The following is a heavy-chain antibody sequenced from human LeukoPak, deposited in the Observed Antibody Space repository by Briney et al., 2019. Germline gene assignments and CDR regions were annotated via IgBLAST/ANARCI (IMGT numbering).Heavy chain of an antibody. CDR1: GGSISSYY. CDR3: ARDLAIFGSDAFDI. Sequence: SETLSLTCTVSGGSISSYYWSWIRQPPGKGLEWIGYIYYSGSTNYNPSLKSRVTISVDTSKNQFSLKLSSVTAADTAVYYCARDLAIFGSDAFDIWGQGTMVTVSS. CDR2: IYYSGST. D-gene: IGHD3-3*01. J-gene: IGHJ3*02. V-gene: IGHV4-59*01.